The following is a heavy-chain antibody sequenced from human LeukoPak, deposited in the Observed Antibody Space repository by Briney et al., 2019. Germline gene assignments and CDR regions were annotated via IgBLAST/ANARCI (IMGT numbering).Heavy chain of an antibody. Sequence: GGSLRLSCAASGFTFSSYSMNWVRQAPGKGLEWVSSISSSSSYIYYADSVKGRFTISRDNAKNSLYLQMNSLRAEDTAVYYCAKDYRPGYSSGAAFDIWGQGTMVTVSS. D-gene: IGHD6-19*01. CDR2: ISSSSSYI. J-gene: IGHJ3*02. CDR1: GFTFSSYS. CDR3: AKDYRPGYSSGAAFDI. V-gene: IGHV3-21*04.